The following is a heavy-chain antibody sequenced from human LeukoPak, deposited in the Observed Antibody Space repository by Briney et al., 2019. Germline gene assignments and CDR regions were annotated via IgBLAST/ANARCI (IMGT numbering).Heavy chain of an antibody. CDR3: ARAIECSGSYLGAFDI. J-gene: IGHJ3*02. CDR2: INWNGGST. V-gene: IGHV3-20*04. Sequence: GGSLRLSCAASGFTFDDYGMSWVRQAPGKGLEWVSGINWNGGSTGYADSVKGRFTISRDNAKNSLYLQMNSLRAEDTALYYCARAIECSGSYLGAFDIWGQGTMVTVSS. CDR1: GFTFDDYG. D-gene: IGHD1-26*01.